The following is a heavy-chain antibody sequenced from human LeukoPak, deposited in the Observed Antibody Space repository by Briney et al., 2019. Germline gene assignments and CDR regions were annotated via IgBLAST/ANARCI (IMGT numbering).Heavy chain of an antibody. CDR1: GYTFTSYG. CDR2: ISAYNGST. CDR3: ARTESIVVVPTPLDY. V-gene: IGHV1-18*04. Sequence: ASVKVSCKASGYTFTSYGISWVRQAPGQGLEWMGWISAYNGSTNYAQKLQGRVTMTTDTSTSTAYMELRSLRSDDTAVYYCARTESIVVVPTPLDYWGQGTLVTVSS. J-gene: IGHJ4*02. D-gene: IGHD2-2*01.